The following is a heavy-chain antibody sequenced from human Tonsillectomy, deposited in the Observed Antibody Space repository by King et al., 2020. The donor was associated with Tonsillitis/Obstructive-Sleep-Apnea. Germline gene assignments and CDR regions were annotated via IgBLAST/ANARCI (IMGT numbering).Heavy chain of an antibody. J-gene: IGHJ6*03. CDR1: GYSFTSYC. CDR2: IYPGDSDT. V-gene: IGHV5-51*01. D-gene: IGHD3-10*01. CDR3: ARGEIGSGTYYYYYMDV. Sequence: QLVQSGAEVKKPGESLKISCKGSGYSFTSYCIGWVRQMPGKGLEWMGIIYPGDSDTRYSPSFQGPVTTSADKSISTAYLQWSSLKASDTAMYYCARGEIGSGTYYYYYMDVWGKGTTVTVSS.